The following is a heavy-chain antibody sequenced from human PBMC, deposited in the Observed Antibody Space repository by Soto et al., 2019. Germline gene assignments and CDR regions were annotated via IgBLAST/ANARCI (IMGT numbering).Heavy chain of an antibody. CDR3: AKEPRLQLAY. CDR1: GFPFGNYA. V-gene: IGHV3-23*01. D-gene: IGHD1-1*01. Sequence: EVHLLESGGGLVQPGGSLRLSCTASGFPFGNYAMYWVRQAPGKGLEWVSGISGGGDGTNYADSVKGRFTVSRDNSRNTMYLQMNSLRAEDTAVYYCAKEPRLQLAYWCQGTLVTVSS. CDR2: ISGGGDGT. J-gene: IGHJ4*02.